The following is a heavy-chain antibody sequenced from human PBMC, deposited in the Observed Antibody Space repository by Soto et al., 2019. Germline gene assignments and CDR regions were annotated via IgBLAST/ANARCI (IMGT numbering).Heavy chain of an antibody. CDR1: GVSVSSDITS. D-gene: IGHD3-10*01. V-gene: IGHV6-1*01. CDR3: ARGNALDV. J-gene: IGHJ3*01. CDR2: TYYRSKWFH. Sequence: PSQTLSLTCALSGVSVSSDITSCNCIRQSPSRGPEWLGRTYYRSKWFHDYAASMKSRITINPDTSTNQFALELNSMTPEDTAVYYCARGNALDVWGQGTVVTVSS.